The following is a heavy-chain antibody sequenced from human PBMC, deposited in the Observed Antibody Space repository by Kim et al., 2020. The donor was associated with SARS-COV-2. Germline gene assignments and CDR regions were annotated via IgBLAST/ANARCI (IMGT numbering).Heavy chain of an antibody. V-gene: IGHV3-23*01. D-gene: IGHD2-21*01. CDR1: GFTFTGHA. Sequence: GGSLRLSCTTSGFTFTGHAMSWVRQAPGKGLEWVSSIDGSGGTTYYVDSVRGRFTISRDDSKNTLYLQMSALRGDDTAVYYCMKGGWGWIWDHWGQGTLVTVSS. CDR2: IDGSGGTT. CDR3: MKGGWGWIWDH. J-gene: IGHJ4*02.